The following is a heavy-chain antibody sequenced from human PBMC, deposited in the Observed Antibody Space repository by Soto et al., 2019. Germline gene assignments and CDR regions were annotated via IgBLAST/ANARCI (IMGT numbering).Heavy chain of an antibody. J-gene: IGHJ4*02. D-gene: IGHD5-12*01. V-gene: IGHV4-30-4*01. CDR1: GASISSGGYF. CDR2: IYDSGSS. CDR3: AREKGYISGPKNFDY. Sequence: SETLSLTCTVSGASISSGGYFWSWIRHSPGKGLEWIGYIYDSGSSYYNPSLKSRVTMSVDTSKNQFSLKLRSVTAADTAVYYCAREKGYISGPKNFDYWGQGTLVTVSS.